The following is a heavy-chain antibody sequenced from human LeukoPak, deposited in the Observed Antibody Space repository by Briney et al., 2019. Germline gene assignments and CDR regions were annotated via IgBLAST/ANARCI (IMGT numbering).Heavy chain of an antibody. J-gene: IGHJ4*02. CDR3: AKALEVVPAAYDH. CDR1: GLTFSSHA. D-gene: IGHD2-2*01. V-gene: IGHV3-23*01. Sequence: GGSLRLSCAGSGLTFSSHAMTWVRQAPGKGLEWVSTISGSGNYTYHAVSVKGRFTISRDNSKNTLFLQMNSLRAEDTAVYYCAKALEVVPAAYDHWGQGTLVTVSS. CDR2: ISGSGNYT.